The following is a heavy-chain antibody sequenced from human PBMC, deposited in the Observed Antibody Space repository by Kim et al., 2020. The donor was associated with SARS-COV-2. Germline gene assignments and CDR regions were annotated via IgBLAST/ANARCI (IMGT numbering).Heavy chain of an antibody. Sequence: SETLSLTCTVSGGSIGSYYWSWLRNPPGKGLEWIGYIYYSGSTNYNPSLKSRVTISVATSKNHFSLKLSSVTAAATAVYYCARAAPSGSGSSGWFDPWG. V-gene: IGHV4-59*01. J-gene: IGHJ5*02. D-gene: IGHD3-10*01. CDR2: IYYSGST. CDR3: ARAAPSGSGSSGWFDP. CDR1: GGSIGSYY.